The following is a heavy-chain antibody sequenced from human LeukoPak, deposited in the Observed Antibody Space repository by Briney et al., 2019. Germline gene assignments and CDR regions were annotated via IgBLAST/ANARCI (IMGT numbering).Heavy chain of an antibody. CDR2: IYSDGST. J-gene: IGHJ6*02. V-gene: IGHV3-53*01. CDR3: ARDHNYDSSGYYYYGMDV. Sequence: GGSLRLSCAASGFTVSSNYMSWVRQAPGKGLEWVSVIYSDGSTYYADSVKGRFTISRDNSKNTLYLQMNSLRAEDTAVYYCARDHNYDSSGYYYYGMDVWGRGTTVTVSS. D-gene: IGHD3-22*01. CDR1: GFTVSSNY.